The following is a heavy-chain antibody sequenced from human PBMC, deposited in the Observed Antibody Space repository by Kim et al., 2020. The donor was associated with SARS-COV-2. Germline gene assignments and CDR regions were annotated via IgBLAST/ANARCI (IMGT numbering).Heavy chain of an antibody. Sequence: SETLSLTCTVSGGSISSGGYYWSWIRQHPGKGLEWIGYIYYSGSTYYNPSLKSRVTISVDTSKNQFSLKLSSVTAADTAVYYCARFERSGYSYYFDYWGQGTLVTVSS. CDR2: IYYSGST. J-gene: IGHJ4*02. CDR1: GGSISSGGYY. D-gene: IGHD3-3*01. V-gene: IGHV4-31*03. CDR3: ARFERSGYSYYFDY.